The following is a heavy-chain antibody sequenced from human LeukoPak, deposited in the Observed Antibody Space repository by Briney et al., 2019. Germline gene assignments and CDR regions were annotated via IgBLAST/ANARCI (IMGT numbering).Heavy chain of an antibody. V-gene: IGHV4-59*12. CDR2: IYYSGST. Sequence: SETLSLTCTVSGGSISSYYWSWIRQPPGKGLEWIGYIYYSGSTNYNPSLKSRVTMSVDTSKNQFSLKLSSVTAADTAVYYCARGTRYYGSGSDFDYWGQGTLVTVSS. CDR3: ARGTRYYGSGSDFDY. CDR1: GGSISSYY. J-gene: IGHJ4*02. D-gene: IGHD3-10*01.